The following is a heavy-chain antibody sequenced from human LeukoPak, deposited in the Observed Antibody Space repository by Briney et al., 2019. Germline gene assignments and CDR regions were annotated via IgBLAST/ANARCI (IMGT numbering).Heavy chain of an antibody. CDR2: ISGSGGSI. J-gene: IGHJ4*02. V-gene: IGHV3-23*01. Sequence: GSLRLSCAASGFTFSSYAMSWVRQAPGKGLEWVSAISGSGGSIYYADSVKGRFTISRDNSKNTLYLQMSSLRAEDTAIFYCAKPLDTAMVWGIGIDYWGQGTLVTVSS. CDR1: GFTFSSYA. D-gene: IGHD5-18*01. CDR3: AKPLDTAMVWGIGIDY.